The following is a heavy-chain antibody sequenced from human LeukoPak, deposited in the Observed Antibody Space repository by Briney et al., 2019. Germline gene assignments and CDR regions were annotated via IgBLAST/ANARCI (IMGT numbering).Heavy chain of an antibody. D-gene: IGHD3-9*01. V-gene: IGHV3-7*01. CDR3: ARDGLQYRGMDV. J-gene: IGHJ6*02. Sequence: GGSLRLSCAASGFTISSYWTSWVRQAPGMGLEWVANIKRDGSEKYYVDSVKGRFTISRDNAKNSLYLQMNSLRAEDTALYYCARDGLQYRGMDVWDQGTTVSVSS. CDR2: IKRDGSEK. CDR1: GFTISSYW.